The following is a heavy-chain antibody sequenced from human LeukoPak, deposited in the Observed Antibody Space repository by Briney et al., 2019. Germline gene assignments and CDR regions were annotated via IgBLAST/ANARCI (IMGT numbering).Heavy chain of an antibody. CDR1: GFTFSSYG. J-gene: IGHJ3*02. V-gene: IGHV3-30*18. Sequence: PGRSLRLSCAASGFTFSSYGMHWVRQAPGKGLEWVAVISYDGSNKYYADSVKGRFTISRDNAKNSLYLQMNSLRAEDTALYYCAKAPRKLVTSDAFDIWGQGTMVTVSS. D-gene: IGHD4-17*01. CDR2: ISYDGSNK. CDR3: AKAPRKLVTSDAFDI.